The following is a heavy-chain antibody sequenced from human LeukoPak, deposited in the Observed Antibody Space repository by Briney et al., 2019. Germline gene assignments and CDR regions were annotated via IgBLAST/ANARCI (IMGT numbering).Heavy chain of an antibody. CDR3: ARGTMVRGFGWFDP. D-gene: IGHD3-10*01. Sequence: SETLSLTCTVSGGSISSYYWSWIRQPAGKGLEWIGCIYTSGSTNYNPSLKSRVTMSVDTSKNQFSLKLSSVTAADTAVYYCARGTMVRGFGWFDPWGQGTLVTVSS. V-gene: IGHV4-4*07. CDR1: GGSISSYY. CDR2: IYTSGST. J-gene: IGHJ5*02.